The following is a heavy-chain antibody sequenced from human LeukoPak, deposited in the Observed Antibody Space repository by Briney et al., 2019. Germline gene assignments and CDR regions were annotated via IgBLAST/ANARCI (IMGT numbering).Heavy chain of an antibody. Sequence: SETLSLTCAVSGYSIGSGYYWGWIRQPPGQGLQWIGSIYHSGNTYYNPSLKSRVTISLDTSNNQFSLKLSSVTAADTAVYYCARQFTIFGVVTHLWGQGTLVIVSS. CDR1: GYSIGSGYY. CDR2: IYHSGNT. J-gene: IGHJ4*02. V-gene: IGHV4-38-2*01. D-gene: IGHD3-3*01. CDR3: ARQFTIFGVVTHL.